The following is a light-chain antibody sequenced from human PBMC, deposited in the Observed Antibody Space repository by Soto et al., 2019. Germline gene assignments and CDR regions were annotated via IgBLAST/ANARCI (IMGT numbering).Light chain of an antibody. Sequence: QSPPTQPPSASGTTSRSVSISCTGSSTNVGGYNFVTLYPQHPRKAPTLRIYEVTKRPSAVPTRFSGSTFGNTASLTVSWLQPEDEAEYYWGSFAGRNNCAVFGSG. CDR2: EVT. V-gene: IGLV2-8*01. CDR1: STNVGGYNF. CDR3: GSFAGRNNCAV. J-gene: IGLJ6*01.